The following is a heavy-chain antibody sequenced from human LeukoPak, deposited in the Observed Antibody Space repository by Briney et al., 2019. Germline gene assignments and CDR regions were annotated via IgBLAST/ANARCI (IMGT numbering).Heavy chain of an antibody. CDR2: ISSSSSYI. Sequence: GGSLRLSCAASGFTFSSYSMNWVRQAPGKGLEWVSFISSSSSYIYYADSVKGRFTISRDNAKSSLYLQMNSLRAEDTAVYYCAISYYYYYMDVWGKGTTVTVSS. CDR3: AISYYYYYMDV. J-gene: IGHJ6*03. V-gene: IGHV3-21*01. CDR1: GFTFSSYS.